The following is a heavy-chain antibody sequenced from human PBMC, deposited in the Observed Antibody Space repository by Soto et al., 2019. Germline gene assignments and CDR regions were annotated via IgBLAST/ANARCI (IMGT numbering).Heavy chain of an antibody. CDR3: ARGHYFGSGSTD. J-gene: IGHJ4*01. CDR1: GDSISGGGFS. CDR2: IYPSGTS. Sequence: SSETRSLTCAVSGDSISGGGFSWNWIRQSPGKGLEWIGYIYPSGTSYYNPSLKSRVTISVDKSQNQFSLRLSSMTAADTAVYYCARGHYFGSGSTDWGHGTLVTVSS. D-gene: IGHD3-10*01. V-gene: IGHV4-30-2*06.